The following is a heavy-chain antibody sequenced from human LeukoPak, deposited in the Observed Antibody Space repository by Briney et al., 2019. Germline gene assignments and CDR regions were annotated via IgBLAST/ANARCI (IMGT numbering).Heavy chain of an antibody. CDR1: GYSFTSHW. CDR2: IYPGDSNT. J-gene: IGHJ3*02. Sequence: GESLKISCKGSGYSFTSHWIAWVRQMPGKGLEWMGIIYPGDSNTRYSPSFQGQVTISADKSITTAYLQWSSLKASDTAMYYCARALKKTLRGAFDIWGQGTMVTVSS. CDR3: ARALKKTLRGAFDI. V-gene: IGHV5-51*01.